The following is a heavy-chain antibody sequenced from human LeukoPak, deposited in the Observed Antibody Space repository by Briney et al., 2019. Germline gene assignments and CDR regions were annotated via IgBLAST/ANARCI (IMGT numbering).Heavy chain of an antibody. Sequence: SLRLSCAASGFTFSSYAMHWVRQAPGNGLEGLSGISYDGSNNYYADSVKVRFTISRDNSKNTMYLQMNSLRAEDTDVYYCRRGLPAAMGRDAFDIWGQGTMVTVSS. CDR3: RRGLPAAMGRDAFDI. CDR1: GFTFSSYA. V-gene: IGHV3-30*04. D-gene: IGHD2-2*01. J-gene: IGHJ3*02. CDR2: ISYDGSNN.